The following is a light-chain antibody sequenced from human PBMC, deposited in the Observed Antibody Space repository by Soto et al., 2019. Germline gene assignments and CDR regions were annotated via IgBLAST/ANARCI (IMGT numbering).Light chain of an antibody. CDR2: AAS. V-gene: IGKV1-39*01. CDR1: QSISSY. Sequence: DIQMTQSPSSLSASVGDRVTITCRASQSISSYLNWYQQKPGKAPKLLIYAASSLQSGVPSRFSGSGSGTDFTLIISSLQPEDFATYYCQQSYSTPPFTFGPGTKVDIQ. CDR3: QQSYSTPPFT. J-gene: IGKJ3*01.